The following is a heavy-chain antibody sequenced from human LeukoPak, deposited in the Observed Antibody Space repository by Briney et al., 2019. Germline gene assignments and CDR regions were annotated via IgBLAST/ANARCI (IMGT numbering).Heavy chain of an antibody. Sequence: GASVKVSCKVSGYTLTELSMHWVRQAPGKGLEWMGGFDHEDGETIYAQKFQGRVTMTEDTSTDTAYLELSSLRSEDTAVYYCATTYRYSGSYGPIDYWGQGTLVTVSS. CDR1: GYTLTELS. CDR3: ATTYRYSGSYGPIDY. CDR2: FDHEDGET. V-gene: IGHV1-24*01. D-gene: IGHD1-26*01. J-gene: IGHJ4*02.